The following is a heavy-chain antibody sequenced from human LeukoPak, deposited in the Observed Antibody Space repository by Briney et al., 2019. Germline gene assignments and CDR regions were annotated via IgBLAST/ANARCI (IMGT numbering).Heavy chain of an antibody. V-gene: IGHV3-48*01. J-gene: IGHJ5*02. CDR3: ARDRSRVRWSLQLRDNWFDP. CDR1: GFTFSSYS. CDR2: INSSSSTI. D-gene: IGHD5-24*01. Sequence: PGGSLRLSCAASGFTFSSYSMNWVRQAPGKGLEWVSYINSSSSTIYYADSVKGRFTISRDNAKNSLYLQMNSLRAEDTAVYYRARDRSRVRWSLQLRDNWFDPWGQGTLVTVSS.